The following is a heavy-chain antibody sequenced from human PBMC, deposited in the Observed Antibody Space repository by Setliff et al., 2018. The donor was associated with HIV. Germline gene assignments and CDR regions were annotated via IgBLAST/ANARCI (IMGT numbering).Heavy chain of an antibody. CDR2: ITGDNDNT. V-gene: IGHV1-3*01. D-gene: IGHD2-2*02. CDR1: GYTFNNYA. J-gene: IGHJ6*02. Sequence: ASVKVSCKASGYTFNNYAMHWVRQAPGQRLEWLGWITGDNDNTKYSEKFKGRVTITRDSSASTAYMELSSLTSEDTAVYYCATVRYQLRYNSYYYYYVMDVCGQGTTVTVSS. CDR3: ATVRYQLRYNSYYYYYVMDV.